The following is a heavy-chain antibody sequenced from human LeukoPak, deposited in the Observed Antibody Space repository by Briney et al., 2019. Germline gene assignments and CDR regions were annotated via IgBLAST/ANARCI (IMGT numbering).Heavy chain of an antibody. J-gene: IGHJ4*02. D-gene: IGHD6-13*01. CDR3: ARGRAAAGAFDY. V-gene: IGHV4-31*03. CDR2: IYYSGST. Sequence: SETLSLTCTVSGGPISSGGYYWSWIRQHPGKGLEWIGYIYYSGSTCYNPSLKSRVTISVDTSKNQFSLKLSSVTAADTAVYYCARGRAAAGAFDYWGQGTLVTVSS. CDR1: GGPISSGGYY.